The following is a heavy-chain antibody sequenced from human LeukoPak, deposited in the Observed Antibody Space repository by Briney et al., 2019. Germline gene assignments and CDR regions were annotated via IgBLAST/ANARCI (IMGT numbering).Heavy chain of an antibody. CDR2: ITSRGSTI. V-gene: IGHV3-11*01. CDR3: ARDPDTAMGSEFDY. Sequence: PGGSLRLSCAASGFTFSDYFMSWIRQAPGKGLEWVSYITSRGSTIYYADSVKGRFTISRDNAKNSLYLQMNSLRAEDTAVYYCARDPDTAMGSEFDYWGQGTLVTVSS. J-gene: IGHJ4*02. D-gene: IGHD5-18*01. CDR1: GFTFSDYF.